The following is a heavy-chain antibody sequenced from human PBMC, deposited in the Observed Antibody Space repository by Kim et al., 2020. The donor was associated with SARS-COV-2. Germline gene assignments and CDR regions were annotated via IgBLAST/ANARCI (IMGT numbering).Heavy chain of an antibody. CDR2: IYNDVSGT. CDR3: AKEVGVTGAFDI. J-gene: IGHJ3*02. D-gene: IGHD1-26*01. Sequence: GGSLRRSCAASGFTFSNYAMNWVRQAPGKGLEWVSVIYNDVSGTHYADSVKGRFTISRDNSKNTLYLQMNSLSADDMAVYYCAKEVGVTGAFDIWGQGTMVTVSS. CDR1: GFTFSNYA. V-gene: IGHV3-23*03.